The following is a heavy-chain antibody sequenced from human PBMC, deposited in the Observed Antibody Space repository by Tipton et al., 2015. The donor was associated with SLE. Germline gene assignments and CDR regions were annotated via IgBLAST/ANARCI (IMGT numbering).Heavy chain of an antibody. V-gene: IGHV4-34*01. CDR1: GGSFSGYY. CDR3: ARGQGYDFWSGYYYYMDV. D-gene: IGHD3-3*01. J-gene: IGHJ6*03. CDR2: INHSGST. Sequence: TLSLTCAVYGGSFSGYYWSWIRQPPGKGLEWIGEINHSGSTNYNPSLKSRVTISVDTCKNQFSLKLSSVTAADTAVYYCARGQGYDFWSGYYYYMDVWGKGTTVTVSS.